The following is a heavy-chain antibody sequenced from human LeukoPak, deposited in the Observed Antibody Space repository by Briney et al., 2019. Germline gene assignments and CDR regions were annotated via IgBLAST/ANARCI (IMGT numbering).Heavy chain of an antibody. CDR3: TRHTGYYDSSGYYYFDY. J-gene: IGHJ4*02. CDR2: IRSKANSYAT. V-gene: IGHV3-73*01. D-gene: IGHD3-22*01. CDR1: GFTFSGSA. Sequence: PGGSLRLSCAASGFTFSGSAMHWVRQASGKGLEWVGRIRSKANSYATEYAASVKGRFTISRDDSKNTAYLQMNSLKTEDTAVYYCTRHTGYYDSSGYYYFDYWGQGTLVTVSS.